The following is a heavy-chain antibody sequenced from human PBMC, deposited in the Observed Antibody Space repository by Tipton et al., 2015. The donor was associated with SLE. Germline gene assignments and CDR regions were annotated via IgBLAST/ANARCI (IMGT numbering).Heavy chain of an antibody. Sequence: TLSLTCTVSGGSISSGGYYWSWIRQPAGKGLEWIGRIYTSGSTNYNPSLKSRVTMSVDTSKNQFSLKLSSVTAADTAVYYCARERGGTFDYWGQGTLVTVSS. CDR1: GGSISSGGYY. CDR3: ARERGGTFDY. D-gene: IGHD1-7*01. J-gene: IGHJ4*02. V-gene: IGHV4-61*02. CDR2: IYTSGST.